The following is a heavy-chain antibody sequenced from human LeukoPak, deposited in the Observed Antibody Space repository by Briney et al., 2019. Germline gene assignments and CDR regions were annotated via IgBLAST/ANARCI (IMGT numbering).Heavy chain of an antibody. V-gene: IGHV3-21*01. Sequence: KSGGSLTLSCAASGFPFTTYPMNWVRQAPGKGLEWVSSINSSRSNIFYADSVKGRFTISRDNAKNSLYLHMNSLRAEDTAVYYCVREARPCLDVGGKGTTVTVSS. CDR1: GFPFTTYP. CDR2: INSSRSNI. J-gene: IGHJ6*04. CDR3: VREARPCLDV.